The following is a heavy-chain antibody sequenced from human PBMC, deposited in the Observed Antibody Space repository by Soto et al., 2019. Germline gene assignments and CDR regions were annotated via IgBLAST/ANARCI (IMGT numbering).Heavy chain of an antibody. Sequence: EVQLLQSGGGLVKPGGSLRLSCAASGFPFSSHSMNWVRQAPGKGLEWVSSITSSSNYIHYADSVKGRFTISRDNAQSSLYLEMNSLRGEDTAVYYCARDTNFYASGSGVDYWGQGTLVTVSS. J-gene: IGHJ4*02. D-gene: IGHD3-10*01. CDR2: ITSSSNYI. CDR1: GFPFSSHS. V-gene: IGHV3-21*06. CDR3: ARDTNFYASGSGVDY.